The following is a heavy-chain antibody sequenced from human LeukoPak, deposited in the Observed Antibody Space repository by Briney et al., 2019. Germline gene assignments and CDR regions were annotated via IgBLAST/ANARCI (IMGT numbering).Heavy chain of an antibody. V-gene: IGHV3-9*01. CDR1: GFTFDDYA. CDR2: ISWNSGSI. J-gene: IGHJ6*02. Sequence: GGSLRLSCAASGFTFDDYAMHWVRQAPGKGLEWVSGISWNSGSIGYADSVKGRFTIPRDNSKNTLYLQMNSLRAEDTAVYYCARAYTNYYYGMDVWGQGTTVTASS. CDR3: ARAYTNYYYGMDV. D-gene: IGHD1-14*01.